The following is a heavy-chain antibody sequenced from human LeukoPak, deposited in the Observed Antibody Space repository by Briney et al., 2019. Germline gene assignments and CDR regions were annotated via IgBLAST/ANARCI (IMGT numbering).Heavy chain of an antibody. CDR1: GFTFSSYS. CDR3: ASGGNSLHAFDI. CDR2: ISSSSSYI. Sequence: SGGSLRLSCAASGFTFSSYSMNWVRQAPGKGLEWVSSISSSSSYIYYADSVKGRFTISRDNAKNSLYLQMNSLRAEDTAVYYCASGGNSLHAFDIWGQGTMVTVSS. V-gene: IGHV3-21*01. J-gene: IGHJ3*02. D-gene: IGHD4-23*01.